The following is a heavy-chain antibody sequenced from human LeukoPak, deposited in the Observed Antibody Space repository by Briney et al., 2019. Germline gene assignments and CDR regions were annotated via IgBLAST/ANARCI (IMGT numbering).Heavy chain of an antibody. D-gene: IGHD3-10*01. Sequence: GGSLRLSCAVSGITLSDYGMSWVRQAPGKGLEWVAGLSGSGGGTNYADSVQGRFTISRDNPKNTLYLQMNSLRAEDTAVYFCAKRGVVIRVFLVGFHKEAYYFDSWGQGALVTVSS. CDR2: LSGSGGGT. CDR3: AKRGVVIRVFLVGFHKEAYYFDS. CDR1: GITLSDYG. J-gene: IGHJ4*02. V-gene: IGHV3-23*01.